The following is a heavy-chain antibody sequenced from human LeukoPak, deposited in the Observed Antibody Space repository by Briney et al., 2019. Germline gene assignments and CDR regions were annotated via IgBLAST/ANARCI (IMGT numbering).Heavy chain of an antibody. Sequence: PGRSLRLSCAASGFTFSSYAMHWVRQAPGKGLEWVAVISYDGSNKYYADSVKSRFTISRDNSKNTLYLQMNSLRAEDTAVYYCAREIRFLESNWFDPWGQGTLVTVSS. V-gene: IGHV3-30-3*01. D-gene: IGHD3-3*01. J-gene: IGHJ5*02. CDR1: GFTFSSYA. CDR3: AREIRFLESNWFDP. CDR2: ISYDGSNK.